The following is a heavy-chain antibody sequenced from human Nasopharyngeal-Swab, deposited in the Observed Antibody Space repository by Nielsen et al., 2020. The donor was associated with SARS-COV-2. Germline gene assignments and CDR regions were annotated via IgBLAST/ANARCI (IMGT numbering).Heavy chain of an antibody. CDR3: VGSSWYGDYYYYYGMEG. CDR2: IYYSGST. J-gene: IGHJ6*04. Sequence: SETLSLTCIVSGGSISSSSYYWGWIRQPPGKGLAWIGRIYYSGSTYYNPSLKSRVTISVDTSKNQFSLKLCSVTAADTAVYYCVGSSWYGDYYYYYGMEGGGKEKKITVSS. V-gene: IGHV4-39*07. D-gene: IGHD6-13*01. CDR1: GGSISSSSYY.